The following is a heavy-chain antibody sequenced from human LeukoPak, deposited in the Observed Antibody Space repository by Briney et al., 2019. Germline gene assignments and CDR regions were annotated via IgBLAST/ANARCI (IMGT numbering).Heavy chain of an antibody. J-gene: IGHJ6*02. Sequence: ASVKVSCKASGYTFTSYGISWVRQAPGQGLEWMGWISAYNGNTNYAQKLQGRVTMTTDTSTSTAYMELRSLRSDDTAVYYCARDSGYSSGPSYNGMDVWGQGTTVTVSS. CDR2: ISAYNGNT. CDR1: GYTFTSYG. V-gene: IGHV1-18*01. CDR3: ARDSGYSSGPSYNGMDV. D-gene: IGHD6-19*01.